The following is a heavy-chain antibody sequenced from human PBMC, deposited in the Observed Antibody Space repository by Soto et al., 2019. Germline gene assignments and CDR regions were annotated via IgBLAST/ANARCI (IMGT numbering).Heavy chain of an antibody. CDR3: ARDLRIQLWPEDFLYYYYGMDV. Sequence: AASVKVSCKASGYTFTGYYMHWVRQAPGQGLEWMGWINPNSGGTNYAQKFQGRVTMTRDTSISTAYMELSRLRSDDTAVYYCARDLRIQLWPEDFLYYYYGMDVWGQGTTVTVSS. CDR2: INPNSGGT. CDR1: GYTFTGYY. D-gene: IGHD5-18*01. J-gene: IGHJ6*02. V-gene: IGHV1-2*02.